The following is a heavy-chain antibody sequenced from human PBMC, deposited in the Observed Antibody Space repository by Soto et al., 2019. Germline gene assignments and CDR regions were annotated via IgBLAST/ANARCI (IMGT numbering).Heavy chain of an antibody. CDR1: GFSFTSHG. Sequence: QVQLVESGGVVVQPGRSLRLSCAASGFSFTSHGLHWVRQAPGKGLEWVAAMLYDGLDKYYADTVKGRFTISRDNSKIARYLQLTSLRPEDTTVYYCVKYGGRDCISTSCLDTCFDPWGQGPLFTFSS. D-gene: IGHD2-2*01. CDR3: VKYGGRDCISTSCLDTCFDP. V-gene: IGHV3-30*18. CDR2: MLYDGLDK. J-gene: IGHJ5*02.